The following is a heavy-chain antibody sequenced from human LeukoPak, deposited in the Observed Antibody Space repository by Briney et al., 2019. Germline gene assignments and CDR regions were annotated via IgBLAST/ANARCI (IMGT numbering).Heavy chain of an antibody. D-gene: IGHD6-19*01. V-gene: IGHV3-30-3*01. J-gene: IGHJ4*02. CDR1: GFTFINYA. CDR3: AREPYSSGWYFSYYFDY. CDR2: ISYDGSNK. Sequence: GGSLRLSCAASGFTFINYAMHWVRQAPGKGLEWVAVISYDGSNKYYADSVKGRFTISRDNSKNTLYLQMNSLRAEDTAVYYCAREPYSSGWYFSYYFDYWGQGVLVTVSS.